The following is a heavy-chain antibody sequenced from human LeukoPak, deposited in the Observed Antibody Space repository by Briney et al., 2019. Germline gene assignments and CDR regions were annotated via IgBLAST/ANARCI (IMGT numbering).Heavy chain of an antibody. CDR2: ISYDGSNK. Sequence: PGGSLRLSCAASGFTFSSYGMRWVRQAPGKGLEWVAVISYDGSNKYYADSVKGRFTISRDNSKNTLYLQMNSLRAEDTAVYYCAKVEGFVVVTAIPPYYYYGMDVWGQGTTVTVSS. V-gene: IGHV3-30*18. J-gene: IGHJ6*02. CDR1: GFTFSSYG. CDR3: AKVEGFVVVTAIPPYYYYGMDV. D-gene: IGHD2-21*02.